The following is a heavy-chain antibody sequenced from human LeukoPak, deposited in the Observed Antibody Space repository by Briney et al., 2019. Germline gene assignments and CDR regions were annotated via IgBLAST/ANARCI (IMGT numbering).Heavy chain of an antibody. CDR2: IYTSGST. CDR3: ARDRTWNYYDSSGYHAFDI. D-gene: IGHD3-22*01. CDR1: GGSISSYY. V-gene: IGHV4-4*07. Sequence: SETLSLTCTVSGGSISSYYWSWIRQPAGKGLEWIGRIYTSGSTNYNPSLKSRVTMSVDTSKNQFSLKLSSVTAADTAVYYCARDRTWNYYDSSGYHAFDIWGQGTMVTVSS. J-gene: IGHJ3*02.